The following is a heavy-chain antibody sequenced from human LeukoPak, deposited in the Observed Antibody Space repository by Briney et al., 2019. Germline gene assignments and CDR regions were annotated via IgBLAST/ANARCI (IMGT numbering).Heavy chain of an antibody. CDR2: ITRSGAAK. J-gene: IGHJ4*02. V-gene: IGHV3-23*01. CDR1: GFTFSTFA. D-gene: IGHD2-21*02. Sequence: GGSLRLSCAASGFTFSTFAMSWGRQAPGKGLEWVSTITRSGAAKYYADSVKGRFTISRDNSKNTLYLQMDSLSAEDTALYYCAKDHSSCAGRDCLLFENWGQGTLVTVSS. CDR3: AKDHSSCAGRDCLLFEN.